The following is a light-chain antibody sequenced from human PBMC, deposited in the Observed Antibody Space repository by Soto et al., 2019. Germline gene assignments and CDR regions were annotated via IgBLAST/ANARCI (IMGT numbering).Light chain of an antibody. CDR3: SSYAGSSTHVV. CDR2: EGS. J-gene: IGLJ2*01. V-gene: IGLV2-23*01. Sequence: SVLTQPASVSGSPGQSITISCTGISSDVGSYNLVSWYQQHPGKAPKVMIYEGSKRPSGVSNRFSGSRPGNTASLTISGLQAEDEAHYYCSSYAGSSTHVVFGGGTKLTVL. CDR1: SSDVGSYNL.